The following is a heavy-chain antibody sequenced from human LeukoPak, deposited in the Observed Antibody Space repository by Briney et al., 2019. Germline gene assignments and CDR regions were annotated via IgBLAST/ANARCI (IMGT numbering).Heavy chain of an antibody. CDR2: MNPNSGST. Sequence: ASVKVSCKASGYTFTGYYMHWVRQATGQGLEWMGWMNPNSGSTGYAQKFQGRVTMTRNTSISTAYMELSSLRSEDTAVYYCARGYGDLPFDYWGQGTLVTVSS. CDR3: ARGYGDLPFDY. CDR1: GYTFTGYY. V-gene: IGHV1-8*02. J-gene: IGHJ4*02. D-gene: IGHD4-17*01.